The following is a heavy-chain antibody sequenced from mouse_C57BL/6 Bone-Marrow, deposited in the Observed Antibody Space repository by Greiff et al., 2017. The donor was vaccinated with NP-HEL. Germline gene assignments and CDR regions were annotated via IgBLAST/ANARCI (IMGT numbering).Heavy chain of an antibody. CDR2: IYPGDGDT. V-gene: IGHV1-80*01. J-gene: IGHJ4*01. CDR3: ARGDYGSSRFEYAMEY. Sequence: QVQLQQSGAELVKPGASVKISCKASGYAFSSYWMNWVKERPGKGLEWIGQIYPGDGDTKYNGKFKGKATLTADKSSSTAYMQVRSLTSEDSAVYFCARGDYGSSRFEYAMEYWGQGTSVTVSS. CDR1: GYAFSSYW. D-gene: IGHD1-1*01.